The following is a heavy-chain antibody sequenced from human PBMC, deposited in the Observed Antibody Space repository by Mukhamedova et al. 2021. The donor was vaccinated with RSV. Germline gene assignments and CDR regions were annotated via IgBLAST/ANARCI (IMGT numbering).Heavy chain of an antibody. J-gene: IGHJ4*02. Sequence: GGFDPEDGETIYAQKFQGRVTMTEDTSTDTAYMELSSLRSEDTAVYYCATDTFPYCSGGSCDSPVLDYWGQGTLVTVSS. CDR3: ATDTFPYCSGGSCDSPVLDY. D-gene: IGHD2-15*01. V-gene: IGHV1-24*01. CDR2: FDPEDGET.